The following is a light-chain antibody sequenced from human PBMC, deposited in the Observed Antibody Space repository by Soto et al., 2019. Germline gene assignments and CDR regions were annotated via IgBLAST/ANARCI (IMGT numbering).Light chain of an antibody. CDR1: QTIYSW. J-gene: IGKJ1*01. V-gene: IGKV1-5*03. CDR3: QQYRSSPPWT. CDR2: KAS. Sequence: DIQMTQSPSTLSASVGDRVTLTCRASQTIYSWLAWYQQKTGKAPNLMIYKASTLESGAPSRFSGSGSGTKFPRTISRRQPDDFATNYCQQYRSSPPWTFGQGTKVEIK.